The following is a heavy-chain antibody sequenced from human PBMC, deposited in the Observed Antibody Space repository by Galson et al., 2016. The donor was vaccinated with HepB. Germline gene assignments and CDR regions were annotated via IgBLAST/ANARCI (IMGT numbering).Heavy chain of an antibody. CDR1: GFTFTNHW. CDR3: ARGCGGDCYSVSGY. J-gene: IGHJ4*02. D-gene: IGHD2-21*02. Sequence: SLRLSCAASGFTFTNHWMSWVRQAPGKGLEWVANMKPDGSEKYFADSGRGRFTISRDNAKNSLYLQMTSLRVEDTAVYYCARGCGGDCYSVSGYWGQGTLVTVSP. V-gene: IGHV3-7*04. CDR2: MKPDGSEK.